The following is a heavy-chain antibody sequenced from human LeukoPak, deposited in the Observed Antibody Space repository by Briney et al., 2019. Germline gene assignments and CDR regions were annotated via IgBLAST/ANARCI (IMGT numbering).Heavy chain of an antibody. CDR2: IYSSGST. J-gene: IGHJ5*02. CDR3: ARDAPRTWFDP. CDR1: GGSISSGDYY. Sequence: SETLSLTCTVTGGSISSGDYYSSWIRHPPGKALEWIGRIYSSGSTNYNPSLKSRVTISPDTSKNQFSLKLTSVTAADTAVYYCARDAPRTWFDPWGQGTLVTVSS. V-gene: IGHV4-61*02.